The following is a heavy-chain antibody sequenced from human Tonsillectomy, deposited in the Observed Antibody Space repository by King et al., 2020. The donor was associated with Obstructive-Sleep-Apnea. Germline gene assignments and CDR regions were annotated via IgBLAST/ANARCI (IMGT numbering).Heavy chain of an antibody. CDR1: GGSISSSIYS. D-gene: IGHD5-12*01. CDR3: AGAIKWGDAGYFDY. CDR2: FYYSGST. J-gene: IGHJ4*02. V-gene: IGHV4-39*07. Sequence: QLQESGPGLVKPSETLSLTCTVSGGSISSSIYSWGWIRQFPGKGLENIGNFYYSGSTYYNPSLKSRVTILVDKSKNQFSLKLNSVTAADTAAYFCAGAIKWGDAGYFDYWGQGTLVTVSS.